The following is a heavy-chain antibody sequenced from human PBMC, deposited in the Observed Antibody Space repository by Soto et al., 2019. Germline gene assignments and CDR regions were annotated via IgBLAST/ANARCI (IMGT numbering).Heavy chain of an antibody. J-gene: IGHJ6*02. V-gene: IGHV3-15*07. CDR2: IKSKTDGGTT. CDR3: TTGNYDFWSGYYFVTEYYYYGMDV. D-gene: IGHD3-3*01. CDR1: GFTFSNAW. Sequence: GGSLRLSCAASGFTFSNAWMNWVRQAPGKGLEWVGRIKSKTDGGTTDYAAPVKGRFTISRDDSKNTLYLQMNSLKTEDTAVYYCTTGNYDFWSGYYFVTEYYYYGMDVWGQGTTVTVSS.